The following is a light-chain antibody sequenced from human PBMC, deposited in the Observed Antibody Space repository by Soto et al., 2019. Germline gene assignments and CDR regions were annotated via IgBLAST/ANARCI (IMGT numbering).Light chain of an antibody. V-gene: IGLV1-47*01. CDR1: RSNIGSNY. Sequence: QPVLTQPPSASGTPGQRVPISCSGSRSNIGSNYVYWYQQLPRAAPKPLIYRNDQRPSGVPDRFSGSKSGTSASLAISGLRSEDEADYYCAAWDDSLSGYVFGTGTKLTVL. CDR2: RND. CDR3: AAWDDSLSGYV. J-gene: IGLJ1*01.